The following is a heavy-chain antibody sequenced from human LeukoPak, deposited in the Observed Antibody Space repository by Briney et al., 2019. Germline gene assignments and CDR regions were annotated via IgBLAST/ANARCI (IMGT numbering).Heavy chain of an antibody. V-gene: IGHV4-34*01. J-gene: IGHJ2*01. CDR2: INQSGST. CDR1: GGSFSGYY. Sequence: SETLSLTCAVYGGSFSGYYWNWIRQSPGKGLEWIGEINQSGSTSYNPSLKSRVTISVDTSKNQFSLKLSSVTAADTAVYYCARVGIVVVTAIYWYLDLWGRGTLVTVSS. D-gene: IGHD2-21*02. CDR3: ARVGIVVVTAIYWYLDL.